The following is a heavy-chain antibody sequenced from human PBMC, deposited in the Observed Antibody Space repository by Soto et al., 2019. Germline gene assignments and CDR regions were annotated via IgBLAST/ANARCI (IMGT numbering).Heavy chain of an antibody. CDR3: ARGDYDSWSGFYTGSGGCFDP. V-gene: IGHV4-30-2*01. CDR2: IYHSRST. CDR1: GGSISSGGYS. D-gene: IGHD3-3*01. Sequence: QLQLQESGSGLVKPSQTLSLTCAVSGGSISSGGYSWGWIRQPPGKGLEWIGYIYHSRSTYYKPFLQSRVTISVDTSKNQFSLKLNSVTAADTAVYYCARGDYDSWSGFYTGSGGCFDPWGQGTLVTVSS. J-gene: IGHJ5*02.